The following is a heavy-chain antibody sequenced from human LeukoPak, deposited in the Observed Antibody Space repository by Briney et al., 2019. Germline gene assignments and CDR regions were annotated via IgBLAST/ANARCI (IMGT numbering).Heavy chain of an antibody. D-gene: IGHD4-17*01. CDR1: GYSISSGYY. CDR2: IYHSGST. J-gene: IGHJ4*02. Sequence: AETLSLTCTVSGYSISSGYYWGWIRLPPGKGLEWIGSIYHSGSTYYNPSLKSRVTISVDTSKNQFSLKLSSVTAADTAVYYCASYELALPGDYGDYGGHYFDYWGQGTLVTVSS. V-gene: IGHV4-38-2*02. CDR3: ASYELALPGDYGDYGGHYFDY.